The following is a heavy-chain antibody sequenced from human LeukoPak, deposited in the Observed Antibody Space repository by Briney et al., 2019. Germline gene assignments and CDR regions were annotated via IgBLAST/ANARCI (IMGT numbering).Heavy chain of an antibody. D-gene: IGHD1-7*01. CDR3: ARFRGELMDGFDF. J-gene: IGHJ4*02. V-gene: IGHV5-51*01. CDR2: IYAGDADT. CDR1: GHTFSTAW. Sequence: GDSLKISCKGSGHTFSTAWIAWVRQMPGKGLEWMGVIYAGDADTRYSPSFQGQVTISADKSLNTAYLQWTNLKASDTAMYYCARFRGELMDGFDFWGQGTLVTVSS.